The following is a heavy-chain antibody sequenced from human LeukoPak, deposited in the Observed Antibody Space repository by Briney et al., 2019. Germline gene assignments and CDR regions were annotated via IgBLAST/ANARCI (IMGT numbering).Heavy chain of an antibody. Sequence: GGSLRLSCAASGFTFSSYSMNWVRQAPGKGLEWVSYISSSSTIYYADSVKGRFTISRDNAKNSLYLQMNSLRAEDTALYYCARVDYSNLPFDYWGQGTLVTVSS. D-gene: IGHD4-11*01. J-gene: IGHJ4*02. CDR1: GFTFSSYS. CDR3: ARVDYSNLPFDY. V-gene: IGHV3-48*04. CDR2: ISSSSTI.